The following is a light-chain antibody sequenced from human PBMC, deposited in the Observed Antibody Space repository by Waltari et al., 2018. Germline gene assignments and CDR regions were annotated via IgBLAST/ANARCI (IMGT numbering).Light chain of an antibody. CDR3: QQSYSTPRT. Sequence: DIQMTQSPSSLSASVGDRVTITCRASQSISSYLNWYQQKPGKAPKLLIYAASSLQSVVPSRFSGSGSWTYFTLTISSLQPEDFATYYCQQSYSTPRTFGQGTKLEIK. CDR2: AAS. V-gene: IGKV1-39*01. CDR1: QSISSY. J-gene: IGKJ2*01.